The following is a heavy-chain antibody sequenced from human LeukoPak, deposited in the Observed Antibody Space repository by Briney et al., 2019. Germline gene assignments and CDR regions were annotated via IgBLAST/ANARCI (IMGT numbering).Heavy chain of an antibody. J-gene: IGHJ4*02. CDR3: AREWRNYYGSGSYYNPKALQYFDY. Sequence: GGSLRLSCAASGFTFSSYWMSWVRQAPGKGLEWVANIKQDGSEKYYVDSVKGRFTISRDNAKNSLYLQMNSLRAEDTAVYYCAREWRNYYGSGSYYNPKALQYFDYWGQGTLVTVSS. CDR2: IKQDGSEK. D-gene: IGHD3-10*01. V-gene: IGHV3-7*01. CDR1: GFTFSSYW.